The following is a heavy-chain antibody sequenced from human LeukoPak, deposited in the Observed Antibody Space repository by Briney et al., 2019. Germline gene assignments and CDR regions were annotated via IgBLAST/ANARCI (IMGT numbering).Heavy chain of an antibody. CDR2: ISAYNGNT. V-gene: IGHV1-18*04. J-gene: IGHJ6*02. Sequence: ASVKVSCKASGYTFTSYGISWVRQAPGQGLEWMGWISAYNGNTNYAQKLQGRVTMTEDTSTDTAYMELSSLRSEDTAVYYCATSAIAAAHLSLGYYYYGMDVWGQGTTVTVSS. CDR3: ATSAIAAAHLSLGYYYYGMDV. CDR1: GYTFTSYG. D-gene: IGHD6-13*01.